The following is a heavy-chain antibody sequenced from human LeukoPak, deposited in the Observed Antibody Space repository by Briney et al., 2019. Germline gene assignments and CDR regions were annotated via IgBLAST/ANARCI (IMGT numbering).Heavy chain of an antibody. CDR2: INAGNGNT. CDR1: GYTFTSYA. V-gene: IGHV1-3*01. D-gene: IGHD3-22*01. CDR3: ARAPPYYYDSRGYHYERGNYYYGMDV. Sequence: ASVKVSCKASGYTFTSYAMHWVRQAPGQRLEWMGWINAGNGNTKYSQKFQGRVTITRDTSASTAYMELSSLRSGDTAVYYCARAPPYYYDSRGYHYERGNYYYGMDVWGQGTTVIVSS. J-gene: IGHJ6*02.